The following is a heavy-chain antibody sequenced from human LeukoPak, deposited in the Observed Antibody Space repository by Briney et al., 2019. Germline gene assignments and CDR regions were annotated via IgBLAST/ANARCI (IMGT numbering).Heavy chain of an antibody. V-gene: IGHV3-30*02. J-gene: IGHJ4*02. Sequence: GGSLRLSCAASGFTFSSYGMHWVRQAPGKGLEWVAFIRYDGGNEYYADSVKGRFTISRDNSKNTLYLQMNSLRAEDTAVYYCAKDGGSGKYYGDYWGQGTLVTVSS. CDR1: GFTFSSYG. CDR3: AKDGGSGKYYGDY. CDR2: IRYDGGNE. D-gene: IGHD1-26*01.